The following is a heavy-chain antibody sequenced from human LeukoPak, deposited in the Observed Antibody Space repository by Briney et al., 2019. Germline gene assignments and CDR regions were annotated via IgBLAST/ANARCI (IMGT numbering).Heavy chain of an antibody. D-gene: IGHD4-17*01. CDR2: ISGSGGST. Sequence: GGSLRLSCAASGFTFSSYAMSWVRQAPGKGLEWVSGISGSGGSTYYADSVKGRFTISRDNSKNTLYLQMNSLRAEDTAVYYCAKDQSRMTTVTTSFDYWGQGTLVTVSS. J-gene: IGHJ4*02. V-gene: IGHV3-23*01. CDR3: AKDQSRMTTVTTSFDY. CDR1: GFTFSSYA.